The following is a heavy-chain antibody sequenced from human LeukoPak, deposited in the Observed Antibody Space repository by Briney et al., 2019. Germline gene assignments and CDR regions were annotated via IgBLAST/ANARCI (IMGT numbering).Heavy chain of an antibody. CDR3: ARDHRYSSSWAANYLFDY. Sequence: GGSRSPSWAAQGSTLVSIWMGWDRQPPGKGWGWGAKIKQEGSEKYYVDSVKGRFTISRDNAKNSLYLQMNSLRAEDTAVYYCARDHRYSSSWAANYLFDYWGQGTLVTVSS. D-gene: IGHD6-13*01. V-gene: IGHV3-7*03. CDR1: GSTLVSIW. J-gene: IGHJ4*02. CDR2: IKQEGSEK.